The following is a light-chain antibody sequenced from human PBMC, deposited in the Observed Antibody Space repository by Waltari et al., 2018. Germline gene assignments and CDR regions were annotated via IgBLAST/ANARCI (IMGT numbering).Light chain of an antibody. Sequence: DIQLTQSPSTLSASVGDRVTITCRASQDINNWLAWYQQKPGKAPKILIYDASSLETGVPSKFSGSGSGTEFTLTISSLRPDDFATYYCQQYNSYSALTFGGGTRVEIK. CDR3: QQYNSYSALT. CDR2: DAS. V-gene: IGKV1-5*01. CDR1: QDINNW. J-gene: IGKJ4*01.